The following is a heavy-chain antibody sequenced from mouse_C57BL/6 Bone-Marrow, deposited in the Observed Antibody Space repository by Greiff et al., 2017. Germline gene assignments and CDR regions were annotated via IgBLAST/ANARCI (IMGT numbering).Heavy chain of an antibody. D-gene: IGHD2-3*01. V-gene: IGHV2-9-1*01. CDR1: GFSLTSYA. CDR3: ARNGYYGYYYAMDY. Sequence: VKLMESGPGLVAPSQSLSITCTVSGFSLTSYAISWVRQPPGKGLEWLGLIWTGGGTNYNSALKSRLSISKDNSKSQVFLKMNSLQTDDTARYYCARNGYYGYYYAMDYWGQGTSVTVSS. CDR2: IWTGGGT. J-gene: IGHJ4*01.